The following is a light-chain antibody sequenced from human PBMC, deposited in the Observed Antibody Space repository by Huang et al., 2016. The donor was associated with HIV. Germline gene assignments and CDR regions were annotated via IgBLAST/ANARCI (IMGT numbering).Light chain of an antibody. V-gene: IGKV3-20*01. CDR3: QQYSASPWT. CDR1: STISRNL. J-gene: IGKJ1*01. Sequence: IVLRQSPGTLSLSPGERATLSCWAGSTISRNLLAWYQQKPGQAPILRIYAASTRANCIPDMFSGNAAGTDFTLTINILEPEDCAVYYWQQYSASPWTFGQGTTVEIK. CDR2: AAS.